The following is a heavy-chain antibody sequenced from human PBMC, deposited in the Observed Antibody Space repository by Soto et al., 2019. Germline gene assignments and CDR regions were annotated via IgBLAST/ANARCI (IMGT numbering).Heavy chain of an antibody. Sequence: EVQLLESGGGLVQPGGSLRLSCAASGFTFSSYAMSWVRQAPGKGLEWVSAISGSGGTTYYADSVKGRFTFSRDNSKNKLYLKMNSLRATATAVYSCAKTANGWFSAFDIWGQGTMVTVSS. CDR2: ISGSGGTT. CDR3: AKTANGWFSAFDI. J-gene: IGHJ3*02. CDR1: GFTFSSYA. D-gene: IGHD6-19*01. V-gene: IGHV3-23*01.